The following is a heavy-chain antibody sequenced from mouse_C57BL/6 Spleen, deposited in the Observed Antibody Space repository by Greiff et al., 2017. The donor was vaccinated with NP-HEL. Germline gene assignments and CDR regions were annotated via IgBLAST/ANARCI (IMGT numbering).Heavy chain of an antibody. Sequence: VQLKQSGGGLVKPGGSLKLSCAASGFTFSSYAMSWVRQTPEKRLEWVATISDGGSYTYYPDNVKGRFTISRDNAKNNLYLQMSHLKSEDTAMYYCARENLGGNWFAYWGQGTTLTVSS. V-gene: IGHV5-4*01. CDR2: ISDGGSYT. J-gene: IGHJ2*01. CDR3: ARENLGGNWFAY. D-gene: IGHD2-1*01. CDR1: GFTFSSYA.